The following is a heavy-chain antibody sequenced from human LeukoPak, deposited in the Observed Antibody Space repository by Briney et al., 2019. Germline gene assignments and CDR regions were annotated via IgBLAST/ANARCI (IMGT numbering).Heavy chain of an antibody. CDR1: GFTVSSKY. CDR2: IFSGGTT. CDR3: ATSRTDDDLDY. J-gene: IGHJ4*02. D-gene: IGHD1-1*01. V-gene: IGHV3-66*01. Sequence: PGGSLRLSCAASGFTVSSKYMSWVRQAPGKGLEWVSVIFSGGTTFYADSVKGRFTISRDNSENTLYLQMNSLRAEDTAVYYCATSRTDDDLDYWGQGTLVTVSS.